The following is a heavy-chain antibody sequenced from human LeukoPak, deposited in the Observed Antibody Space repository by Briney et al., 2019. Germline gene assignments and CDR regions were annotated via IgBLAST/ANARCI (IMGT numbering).Heavy chain of an antibody. V-gene: IGHV4-34*01. D-gene: IGHD2-2*01. CDR3: ARYCSSTSCYRGFDY. Sequence: PSETLSLTCTVSSASISTYYWSWIRQPPGKGLEWIGEINHSGSTNYNPSLKSRVTISVDTSKNQFSLKLSSVTAADTAVYYCARYCSSTSCYRGFDYWGQGTLVTVSS. CDR2: INHSGST. CDR1: SASISTYY. J-gene: IGHJ4*02.